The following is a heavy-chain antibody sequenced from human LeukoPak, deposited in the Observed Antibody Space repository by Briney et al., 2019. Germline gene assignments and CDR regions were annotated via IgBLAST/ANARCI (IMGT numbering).Heavy chain of an antibody. CDR2: IYYTGST. CDR1: GGSISSSSYY. CDR3: ARDAPYYYGSGTRNYYMDV. Sequence: TSETLSLTCTVSGGSISSSSYYWGWIRQPPGKGLEWIGSIYYTGSTYYNPSLKSRVTMSVDTSKNQFSLKLSSVTAADTAVYYCARDAPYYYGSGTRNYYMDVWGKGTTVTISS. J-gene: IGHJ6*03. D-gene: IGHD3-10*01. V-gene: IGHV4-39*07.